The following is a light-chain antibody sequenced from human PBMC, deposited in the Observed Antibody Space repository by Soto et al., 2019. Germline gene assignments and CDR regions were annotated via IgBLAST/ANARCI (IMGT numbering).Light chain of an antibody. V-gene: IGLV2-14*01. CDR2: EVS. CDR1: SSDVGGYDY. CDR3: SSYSISTAYI. J-gene: IGLJ1*01. Sequence: QSVLTQPASVSGSPGQSITISCTGTSSDVGGYDYVSWYQLHPGKAPKLMIFEVSNRPSGVSYRFSGSKSGNTASLTISGLQVADEADYFCSSYSISTAYIFGTGTKVTVL.